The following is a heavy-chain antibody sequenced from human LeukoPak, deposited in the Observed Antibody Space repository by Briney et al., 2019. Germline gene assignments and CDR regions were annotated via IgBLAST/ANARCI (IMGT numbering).Heavy chain of an antibody. CDR1: GFTFSSYS. CDR3: ARGADPSDFWSGYKGNWFDP. Sequence: PGGSLRLSCAASGFTFSSYSMNWVRQAPGKGLEWVSSISSSSSYIYYADSVKGRFTISRDNAKSSLYLQMNSLRAEDTAVYYCARGADPSDFWSGYKGNWFDPWGQGTLVTVSS. CDR2: ISSSSSYI. D-gene: IGHD3-3*01. V-gene: IGHV3-21*01. J-gene: IGHJ5*02.